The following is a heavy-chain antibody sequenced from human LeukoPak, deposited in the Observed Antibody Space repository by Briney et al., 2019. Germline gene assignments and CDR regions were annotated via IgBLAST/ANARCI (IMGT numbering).Heavy chain of an antibody. CDR3: ARDRGELLPGYYYFGMDV. CDR1: GFTVSSNY. V-gene: IGHV3-66*01. D-gene: IGHD1-26*01. CDR2: IYSGGST. J-gene: IGHJ6*02. Sequence: PGGSLRLSCAASGFTVSSNYMSWVRQAPGKGLEWVSVIYSGGSTNYADAAKDKFTNSRDKPKNTLYLQMNSLRADDTAVYDCARDRGELLPGYYYFGMDVWGQGTTVTVSS.